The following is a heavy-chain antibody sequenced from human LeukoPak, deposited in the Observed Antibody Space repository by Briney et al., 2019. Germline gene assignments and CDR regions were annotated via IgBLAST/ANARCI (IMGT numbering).Heavy chain of an antibody. V-gene: IGHV4-4*09. CDR2: IYTSGST. Sequence: PSETLSLTCTVAGGSITSYYWSWIRQPPGKGLEWIGYIYTSGSTNYNPSLKSRVTISVDTSKNQFSLKLSSVTAADTAVYYCARNFRTGTSHWFDPWGQGTLVTVSS. CDR3: ARNFRTGTSHWFDP. J-gene: IGHJ5*02. D-gene: IGHD1-7*01. CDR1: GGSITSYY.